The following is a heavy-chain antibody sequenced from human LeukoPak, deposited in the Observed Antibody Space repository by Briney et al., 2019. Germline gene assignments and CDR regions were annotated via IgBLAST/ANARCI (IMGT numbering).Heavy chain of an antibody. D-gene: IGHD3-3*01. CDR1: GYTFTSYD. CDR3: ARGPSRPYYDFWSGCYFNY. V-gene: IGHV1-8*03. Sequence: ASVKVSCKASGYTFTSYDINWVRQATGQGLEWMGWMNPNSGNTGYAQKFQGRVTITRNTSISTAYMELSSLRSEDTAVYYCARGPSRPYYDFWSGCYFNYWGQGTLVTVSS. CDR2: MNPNSGNT. J-gene: IGHJ4*02.